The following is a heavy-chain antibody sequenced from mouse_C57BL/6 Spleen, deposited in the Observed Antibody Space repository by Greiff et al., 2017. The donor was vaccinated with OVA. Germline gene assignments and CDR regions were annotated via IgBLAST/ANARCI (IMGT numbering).Heavy chain of an antibody. CDR2: INPNNGGT. CDR1: GYTFTDCY. J-gene: IGHJ2*01. Sequence: EVQLQQSGPELVKPGASVKISCKASGYTFTDCYMNWVQQSHGKSLEWIGDINPNNGGTSYTQKFKGKATLTVDKSSSTAYMELRSLTSEDSAVYDCARNYGRNDFDDWGQGTTLTVSS. V-gene: IGHV1-26*01. D-gene: IGHD1-1*01. CDR3: ARNYGRNDFDD.